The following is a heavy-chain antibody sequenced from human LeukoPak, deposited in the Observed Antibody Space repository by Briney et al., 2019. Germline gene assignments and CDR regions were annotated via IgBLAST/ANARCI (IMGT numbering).Heavy chain of an antibody. Sequence: SETLSLTCTVSGGSIGSYYWSWIRQPPGKGLEWIGYIYSSGSTNYNPSLKSRVTISLDTSKNQFSLKLSSVTAADTAVYYCARVDYYDSSGYPRDYWGQGTLVTVSSGMDVWGQGATVTVSS. V-gene: IGHV4-59*01. D-gene: IGHD3-22*01. J-gene: IGHJ6*02. CDR3: ARVDYYDSSGYPRDYWGQGTLVTVSSGMDV. CDR2: IYSSGST. CDR1: GGSIGSYY.